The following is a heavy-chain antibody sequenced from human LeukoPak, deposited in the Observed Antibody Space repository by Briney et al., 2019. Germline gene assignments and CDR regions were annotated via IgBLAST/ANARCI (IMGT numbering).Heavy chain of an antibody. CDR3: ARGPNYCGGDCYDY. D-gene: IGHD2-21*02. V-gene: IGHV1-8*01. CDR2: MNPNSGNT. J-gene: IGHJ4*02. CDR1: GYTFTSYD. Sequence: ASVKVSCKASGYTFTSYDINWVRQATGQWLEWMGWMNPNSGNTGYAQKFQGRVTMTRNTSISTAYMELSSLRSEDTAVYYCARGPNYCGGDCYDYWGQGTLVTVSS.